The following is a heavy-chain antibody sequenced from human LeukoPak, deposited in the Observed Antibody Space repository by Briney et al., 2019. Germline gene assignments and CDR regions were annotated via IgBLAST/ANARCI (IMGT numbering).Heavy chain of an antibody. CDR3: AKSPSYYDSSGYYVY. CDR1: GFTFSSYA. Sequence: GRSLRLSCAASGFTFSSYAMHWVRQAPGKGLEWVAVISYDGSNKYYADSVKGRFTISRDNSKNTLYLQMNSLRAEDTAVYYCAKSPSYYDSSGYYVYWGQGTLVTVSS. V-gene: IGHV3-30*04. CDR2: ISYDGSNK. J-gene: IGHJ4*02. D-gene: IGHD3-22*01.